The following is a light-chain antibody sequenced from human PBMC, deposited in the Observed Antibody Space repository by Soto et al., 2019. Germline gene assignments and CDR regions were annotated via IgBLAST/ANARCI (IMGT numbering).Light chain of an antibody. CDR3: QQYDKIPIT. CDR1: QDISNY. J-gene: IGKJ5*01. V-gene: IGKV1-33*01. Sequence: DIQMTQSPSSLSASVGDRVTITCQARQDISNYLNWYQQKPWKPPTLLIYDASTLETRVASRFSGSGSGTDFTFIISSLQPEDIPTYYCQQYDKIPITFGQGTRLEIK. CDR2: DAS.